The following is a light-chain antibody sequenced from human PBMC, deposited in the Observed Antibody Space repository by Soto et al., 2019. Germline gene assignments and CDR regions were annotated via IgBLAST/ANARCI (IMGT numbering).Light chain of an antibody. V-gene: IGKV1-5*03. Sequence: DIQMTQSPSTLSASVGDRVTITCRASQSITDWLAWYQQKPGKAPKFLIYKVSNIDGGVPSRFSGSGSGTEFTLTISGVQPDDFATYYCQYWDDYWWTVGRATKVEIK. J-gene: IGKJ1*01. CDR1: QSITDW. CDR3: QYWDDYWWT. CDR2: KVS.